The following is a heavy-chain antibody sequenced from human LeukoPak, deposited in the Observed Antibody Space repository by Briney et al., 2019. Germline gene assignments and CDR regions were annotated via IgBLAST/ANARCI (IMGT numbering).Heavy chain of an antibody. CDR2: VNTEGSST. CDR1: GFTLSRYW. J-gene: IGHJ4*02. Sequence: GGSLRLSCAASGFTLSRYWMHWVRQVPGKGLVCVSRVNTEGSSTNYADSVKGRFTISRDNAKNTLYLQMNSLRAEDTALYFCARDGGSRGVPLDCWGQGTLVTVSS. D-gene: IGHD2-15*01. V-gene: IGHV3-74*01. CDR3: ARDGGSRGVPLDC.